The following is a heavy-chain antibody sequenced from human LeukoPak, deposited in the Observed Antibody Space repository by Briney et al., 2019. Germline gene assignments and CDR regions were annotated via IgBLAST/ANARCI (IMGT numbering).Heavy chain of an antibody. CDR3: AKRDYYGSGSYYFYGMDV. CDR1: GFTFSSYG. V-gene: IGHV3-30*18. D-gene: IGHD3-10*01. CDR2: ISYDGSNK. J-gene: IGHJ6*02. Sequence: GGSLRLSCAASGFTFSSYGMHWVRQAPGKGLEWVAVISYDGSNKYHADSVKGRFTISRDNSKNTLYLQMNSLRAEDTAVYYCAKRDYYGSGSYYFYGMDVWGQGTTVTVSS.